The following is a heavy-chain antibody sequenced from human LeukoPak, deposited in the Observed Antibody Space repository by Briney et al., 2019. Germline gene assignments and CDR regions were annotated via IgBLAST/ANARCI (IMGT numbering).Heavy chain of an antibody. CDR2: INPNSGGT. CDR3: ARDSRDGYNYPSWYFDL. J-gene: IGHJ2*01. D-gene: IGHD5-24*01. Sequence: ASVKVSCKASGYTFTDYYMHWVRQAPGQGLEWMGWINPNSGGTNYAQKFQGRVTMTRDTSISTAYMDLSRLRSEDTAVYYCARDSRDGYNYPSWYFDLWGRGTLVTVSS. CDR1: GYTFTDYY. V-gene: IGHV1-2*02.